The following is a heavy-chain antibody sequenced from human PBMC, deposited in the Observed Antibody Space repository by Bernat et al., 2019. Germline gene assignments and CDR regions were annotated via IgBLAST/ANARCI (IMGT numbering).Heavy chain of an antibody. Sequence: QVQLQQWGAGLLKPSETLSLTCAVYGGSLSAYYWSWIRQPPGKGLEWIGEISHSETTNYNPSLKSRVTISVDTSKNQFSLKLSSVTAADTAVYYCARVRYGDYFGFNYYYMDVWGKGTTVTVSS. J-gene: IGHJ6*03. CDR2: ISHSETT. CDR1: GGSLSAYY. CDR3: ARVRYGDYFGFNYYYMDV. D-gene: IGHD4-17*01. V-gene: IGHV4-34*01.